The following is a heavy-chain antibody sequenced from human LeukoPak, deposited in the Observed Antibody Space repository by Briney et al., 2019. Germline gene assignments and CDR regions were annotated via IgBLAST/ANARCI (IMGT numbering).Heavy chain of an antibody. V-gene: IGHV4-59*10. J-gene: IGHJ5*02. CDR2: IYTSGST. Sequence: SETLSLTCAVYGGSFSGYYWSWIRQPAGKGLEWIGRIYTSGSTNYNPSLKSRVTISVDTSKNQFSLKLSSVTAADTAVYYCARVVAAAGRSNWFDPWGQGTLVTVSS. CDR3: ARVVAAAGRSNWFDP. D-gene: IGHD6-13*01. CDR1: GGSFSGYY.